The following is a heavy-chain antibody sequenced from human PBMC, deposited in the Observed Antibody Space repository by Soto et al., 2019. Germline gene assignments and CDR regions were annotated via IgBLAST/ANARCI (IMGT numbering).Heavy chain of an antibody. Sequence: EGQLEQSGGGLVRSGGSLRLSCVASGFSFSNAWRTWVRQAPGKGLEWVGRVKSRPDGGTTDYSSPVRGRFTITRDDSTSTVYLQMHSLKGEDTAVYYCTTVFLLPRGLGCSVSWGQGALVTVSS. J-gene: IGHJ5*02. CDR3: TTVFLLPRGLGCSVS. CDR2: VKSRPDGGTT. D-gene: IGHD3-10*01. V-gene: IGHV3-15*01. CDR1: GFSFSNAW.